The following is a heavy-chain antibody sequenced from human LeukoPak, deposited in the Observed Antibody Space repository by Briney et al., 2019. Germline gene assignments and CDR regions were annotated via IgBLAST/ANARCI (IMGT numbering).Heavy chain of an antibody. J-gene: IGHJ3*02. D-gene: IGHD6-6*01. Sequence: GGSLRLSCAGSGFIFSQFWMQWVRQVPGKGLVWVSRINGDGSSTNYADSVKGRFTISRDNAKNTLYPQMNSLRAEDTAVYYCARDGLPAARDIWGQGTMVTVSS. V-gene: IGHV3-74*01. CDR3: ARDGLPAARDI. CDR1: GFIFSQFW. CDR2: INGDGSST.